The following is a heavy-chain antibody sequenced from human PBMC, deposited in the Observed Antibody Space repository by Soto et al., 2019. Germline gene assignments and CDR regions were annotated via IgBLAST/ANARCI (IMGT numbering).Heavy chain of an antibody. J-gene: IGHJ5*02. V-gene: IGHV4-39*01. Sequence: SETLSLTCTVSGGSISSSSYYWGWIRQPPGKGLEWIGSIYYSGSTYYNPSLKSRVTISVDTSKNQFSLKLSSVTAADTAVYYCARHFSEGLSPPTGGFDPWGQGTLVTVSS. CDR3: ARHFSEGLSPPTGGFDP. CDR1: GGSISSSSYY. CDR2: IYYSGST. D-gene: IGHD3-10*01.